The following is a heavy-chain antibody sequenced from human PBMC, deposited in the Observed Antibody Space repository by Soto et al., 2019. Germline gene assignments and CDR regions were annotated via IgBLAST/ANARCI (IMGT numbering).Heavy chain of an antibody. D-gene: IGHD2-8*01. J-gene: IGHJ4*02. CDR2: IRGSGGIT. Sequence: EVQLLESGGGLVQPGGSLRFSCAASGFTFSNYAVTWVRQAPGQGLEWVSTIRGSGGITYYADYVRGRFTIARDESKNTQNLQMNGMRAENAAVYYCAKERLRRGIDYWGQGSLVTVSS. V-gene: IGHV3-23*01. CDR1: GFTFSNYA. CDR3: AKERLRRGIDY.